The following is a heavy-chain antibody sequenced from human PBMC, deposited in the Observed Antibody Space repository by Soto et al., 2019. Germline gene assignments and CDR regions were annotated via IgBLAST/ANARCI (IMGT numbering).Heavy chain of an antibody. V-gene: IGHV4-39*01. CDR2: ISYSGST. J-gene: IGHJ4*02. D-gene: IGHD2-15*01. Sequence: PETLSLTCTVSGGSLSSDSYYWGWIRQSPEKGLEWIASISYSGSTYYNPTLKSRLIISVDTSKSQFSLKLSSVTAADTGVYYCASDLGVALATPTLDFWGRGTLVTVSS. CDR3: ASDLGVALATPTLDF. CDR1: GGSLSSDSYY.